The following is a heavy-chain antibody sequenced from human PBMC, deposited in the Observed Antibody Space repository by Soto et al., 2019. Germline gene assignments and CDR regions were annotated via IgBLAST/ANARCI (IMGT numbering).Heavy chain of an antibody. CDR2: IYYSGTT. CDR3: ARREIQGPIDY. D-gene: IGHD1-26*01. Sequence: SETLSLTCAVSGVSISSNNWWSWVRQPPGKGLEWIGYIYYSGTTYYNPSLKSRVTMSVDTSKNQFSLKLTSVTAVDTAVYYCARREIQGPIDYWGQGTLVTVPS. J-gene: IGHJ4*02. CDR1: GVSISSNNW. V-gene: IGHV4-28*01.